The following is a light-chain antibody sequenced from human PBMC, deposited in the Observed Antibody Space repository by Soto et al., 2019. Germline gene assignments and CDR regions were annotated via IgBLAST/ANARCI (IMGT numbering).Light chain of an antibody. CDR1: TXAVTSGHF. CDR3: LLYYGGALGV. J-gene: IGLJ2*01. CDR2: STS. V-gene: IGLV7-43*01. Sequence: QTVVTQEPSLTVXPXGXVTLTCAXSTXAVTSGHFPNWVQQKPGQVPKSLIYSTSDKHSWTPARFSGSLLGGKAALTLSSVQPEDEAEYYCLLYYGGALGVFGGGTKLTVL.